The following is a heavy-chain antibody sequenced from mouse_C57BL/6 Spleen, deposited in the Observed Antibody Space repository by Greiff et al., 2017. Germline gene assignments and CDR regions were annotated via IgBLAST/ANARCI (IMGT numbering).Heavy chain of an antibody. D-gene: IGHD1-1*01. CDR2: IDPSDSYT. J-gene: IGHJ4*01. Sequence: QVQLQQPGAELVMPGASVKLSCKASGYTFTSYWMHWVKQRPGQGLEWIGEIDPSDSYTNYNQQFKGKSTLTVDKSSSTAYMQLSSLTSEDSAVYYCARRGYYGAMDYWGQGTSVTVSS. V-gene: IGHV1-69*01. CDR3: ARRGYYGAMDY. CDR1: GYTFTSYW.